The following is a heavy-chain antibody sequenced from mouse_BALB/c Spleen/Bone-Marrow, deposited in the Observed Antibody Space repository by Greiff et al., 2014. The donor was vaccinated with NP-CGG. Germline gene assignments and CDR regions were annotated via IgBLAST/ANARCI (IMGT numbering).Heavy chain of an antibody. CDR1: GFTFSSFG. J-gene: IGHJ4*01. CDR2: ISSGSSTI. D-gene: IGHD3-3*01. CDR3: TRSGTLGSMDY. Sequence: EVQLQESGGGLVQPGGSRKLSGAASGFTFSSFGMHWVRQAPEKGLEWVAYISSGSSTIYYTDTMKGRFTMSRDNPKNTLFLQMASLRSEDTAMYYCTRSGTLGSMDYWGQGTSVTVSS. V-gene: IGHV5-17*02.